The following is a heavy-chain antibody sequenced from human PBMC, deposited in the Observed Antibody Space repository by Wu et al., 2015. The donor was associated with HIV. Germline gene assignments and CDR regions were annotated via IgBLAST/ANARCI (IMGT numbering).Heavy chain of an antibody. Sequence: QVQLVQSGAEVKKPGASVKVSCKASGYTFTGYYMHWVRQAPGQGLEWMGWINPNSGGTNYAQKFQGRVTMTRDTSISTAYMELSRLRSDDTAVYYCARVNVREYYYDSSGYLDAFDIWGQGTMVTVSS. J-gene: IGHJ3*02. CDR1: GYTFTGYY. CDR3: ARVNVREYYYDSSGYLDAFDI. CDR2: INPNSGGT. V-gene: IGHV1-2*02. D-gene: IGHD3-22*01.